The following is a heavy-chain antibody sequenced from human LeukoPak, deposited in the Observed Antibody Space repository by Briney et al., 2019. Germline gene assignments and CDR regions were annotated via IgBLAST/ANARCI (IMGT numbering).Heavy chain of an antibody. CDR3: AKDGGSDPESFDI. D-gene: IGHD2-15*01. CDR1: GYTFTSYD. Sequence: ASVKVSCKASGYTFTSYDINWVRQATGQGLEWMGWMNPNSGNTGYAQKFQGRVTITRNTSISTAYMELSSLRSEDTAVYYCAKDGGSDPESFDIWGQGTMVTVSS. J-gene: IGHJ3*02. CDR2: MNPNSGNT. V-gene: IGHV1-8*03.